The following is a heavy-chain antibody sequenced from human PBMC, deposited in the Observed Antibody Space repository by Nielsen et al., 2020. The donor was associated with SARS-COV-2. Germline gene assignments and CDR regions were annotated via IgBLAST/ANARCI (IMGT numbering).Heavy chain of an antibody. J-gene: IGHJ6*02. CDR2: IGTTGDT. CDR3: VRDTINDGLDV. Sequence: GESLKISCAASGFTFSTYDMHWVRQAPGKGLEWVSVIGTTGDTYYSGFVKGRFTVSRENAKSSFYLQMNSLRAGDTAVYYRVRDTINDGLDVWGQGTTVTVSS. CDR1: GFTFSTYD. V-gene: IGHV3-13*01. D-gene: IGHD5-24*01.